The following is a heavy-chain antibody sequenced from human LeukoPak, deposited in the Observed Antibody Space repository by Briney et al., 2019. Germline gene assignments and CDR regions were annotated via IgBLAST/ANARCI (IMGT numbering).Heavy chain of an antibody. CDR3: AREDATMVLSLDY. V-gene: IGHV3-23*01. CDR1: GFTFSSYA. Sequence: PGGSLRLSCAASGFTFSSYAMSWVRQAPGKGLEWVSAISSGGDNTYYADSVKGRLTISRDNSKNTLYVQMTSLRAEDKAVYYCAREDATMVLSLDYWGQGALVTVSS. CDR2: ISSGGDNT. J-gene: IGHJ4*02. D-gene: IGHD5-18*01.